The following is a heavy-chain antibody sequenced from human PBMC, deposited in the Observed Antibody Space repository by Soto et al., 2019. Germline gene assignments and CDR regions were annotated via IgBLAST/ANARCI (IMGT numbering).Heavy chain of an antibody. Sequence: QVQLLESGPGLVKPSQTLSLTCTVSGGSISSGDYYWSWSRQHPGKGLEWIGYIYYSGSTYYNPSLKSRVTVSVDTSRNQFSLKLGSVSAADTAVYYCKRGPGIMAKIDYWGQGTLVTVPS. D-gene: IGHD3-16*01. V-gene: IGHV4-31*03. CDR3: KRGPGIMAKIDY. CDR1: GGSISSGDYY. J-gene: IGHJ4*02. CDR2: IYYSGST.